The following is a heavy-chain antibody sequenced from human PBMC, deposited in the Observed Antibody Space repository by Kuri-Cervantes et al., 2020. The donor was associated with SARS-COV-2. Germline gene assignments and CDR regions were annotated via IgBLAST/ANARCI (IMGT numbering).Heavy chain of an antibody. CDR1: GGSFSGYY. V-gene: IGHV4-34*01. CDR2: INHSGST. D-gene: IGHD2-2*01. CDR3: ARRGSDVVVPAAGNWFDP. J-gene: IGHJ5*02. Sequence: SQTLSLTCAVYGGSFSGYYWSWIRQPPGKGLEWIGEINHSGSTNYNPSLKSRVTISVDTSNNQFSLKLSSVTAADTAVYYCARRGSDVVVPAAGNWFDPWGQGTLVTVSS.